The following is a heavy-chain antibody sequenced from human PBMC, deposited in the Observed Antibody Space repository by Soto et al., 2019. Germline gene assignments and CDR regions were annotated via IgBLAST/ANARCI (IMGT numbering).Heavy chain of an antibody. J-gene: IGHJ4*02. V-gene: IGHV3-48*03. CDR2: ISSSGSTI. D-gene: IGHD3-3*01. CDR1: GFTFSSYE. CDR3: ARLYYDFLSGYSSFDY. Sequence: EVQLVESGGGLVQPGGSLRLSCAASGFTFSSYEMNWVRQAPGKGLEWVSYISSSGSTIYYADSVKGRFTISRDNAKNSLYLQRNSLRADDTAVYYCARLYYDFLSGYSSFDYWGQGTLVTVSS.